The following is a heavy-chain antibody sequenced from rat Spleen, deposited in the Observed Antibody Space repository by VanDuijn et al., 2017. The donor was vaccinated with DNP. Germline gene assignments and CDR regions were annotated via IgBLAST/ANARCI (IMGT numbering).Heavy chain of an antibody. Sequence: EVQLVESGGGLVQPGTSLKLSCAASGFSFSDYAMAWVRQSPKKGLEWVGNIMDDGSGTYYRDSVKGRFTISRDNAKSTLYLQMDSLRSEDTATYYCAGAGYGTYYFDYWGQGVMVTVSS. J-gene: IGHJ2*01. V-gene: IGHV5-17*01. CDR2: IMDDGSGT. CDR1: GFSFSDYA. CDR3: AGAGYGTYYFDY. D-gene: IGHD4-4*01.